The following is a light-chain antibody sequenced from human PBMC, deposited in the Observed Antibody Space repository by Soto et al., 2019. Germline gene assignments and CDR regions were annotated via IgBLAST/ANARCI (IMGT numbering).Light chain of an antibody. CDR3: CSYAGSYSYV. CDR2: DVS. J-gene: IGLJ1*01. CDR1: SSDVGDYKY. Sequence: QSALTQPRSVSGSPGQSVTISCTGTSSDVGDYKYVSWYRQHPGKAPKLIIYDVSERPSGVPDRFSGSKSGNTASLTISGLXXEXEDDYYCCSYAGSYSYVFGTGTQLTV. V-gene: IGLV2-11*01.